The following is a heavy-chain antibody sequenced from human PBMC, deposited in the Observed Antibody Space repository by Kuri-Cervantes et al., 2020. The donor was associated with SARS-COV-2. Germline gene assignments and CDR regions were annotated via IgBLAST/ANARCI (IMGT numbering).Heavy chain of an antibody. J-gene: IGHJ4*02. CDR2: INAGNGNT. V-gene: IGHV1-3*01. CDR1: GYTFTSYA. Sequence: GESLKISCKASGYTFTSYAMHWVRQAPGQRLEWMGWINAGNGNTKYSQKFQGRVTITRDTPASTAYMELSSLRSEDTAVYYCATDFGYGSSSHADYWGQGTLVTVSS. CDR3: ATDFGYGSSSHADY. D-gene: IGHD6-6*01.